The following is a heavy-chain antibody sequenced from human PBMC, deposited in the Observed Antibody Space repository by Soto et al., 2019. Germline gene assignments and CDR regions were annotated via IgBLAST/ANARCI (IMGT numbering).Heavy chain of an antibody. V-gene: IGHV1-69*13. CDR3: ARGRGRWLQKRAHYYYYGMDV. CDR2: IIPIFGTA. Sequence: ASVKVSCKASGGTFSSYAISWVRQAPGQGLEWMGGIIPIFGTANYAQKFQGRVTITADESTSTAYMELSSLRSEDTAVYYCARGRGRWLQKRAHYYYYGMDVWGQGTTVTVSS. CDR1: GGTFSSYA. D-gene: IGHD3-16*01. J-gene: IGHJ6*02.